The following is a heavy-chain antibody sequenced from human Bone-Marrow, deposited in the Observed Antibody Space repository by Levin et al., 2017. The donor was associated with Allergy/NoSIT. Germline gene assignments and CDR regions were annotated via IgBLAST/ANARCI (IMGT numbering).Heavy chain of an antibody. Sequence: PGGSLRLSCAASGFTFSDYYMSWIRQAPGKGLEWVSYITSSSNYANYAASVKGRFTISRDNAKNSLYLQMNSLRAEDTAVYYCARRYCNDSTCYSNWGQGTLVTVSS. CDR1: GFTFSDYY. V-gene: IGHV3-11*03. J-gene: IGHJ4*02. D-gene: IGHD2-15*01. CDR3: ARRYCNDSTCYSN. CDR2: ITSSSNYA.